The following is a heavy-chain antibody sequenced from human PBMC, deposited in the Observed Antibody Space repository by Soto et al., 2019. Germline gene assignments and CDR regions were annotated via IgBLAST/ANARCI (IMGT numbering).Heavy chain of an antibody. J-gene: IGHJ6*03. Sequence: QVQLVQSGPEVKKPGSSVKVSCKTSGGTLSSYSISWVRQAPGQGLEWVGRIITFVGKANVAQQFQGRVTITADRSTDQTYMELRRLTSDDTAVYYCAIVTGGHESGGNYMDVWGTGTTVTVSS. CDR2: IITFVGKA. CDR1: GGTLSSYS. V-gene: IGHV1-69*08. D-gene: IGHD5-12*01. CDR3: AIVTGGHESGGNYMDV.